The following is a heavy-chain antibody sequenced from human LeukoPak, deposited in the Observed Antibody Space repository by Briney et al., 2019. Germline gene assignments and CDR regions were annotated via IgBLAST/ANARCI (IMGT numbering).Heavy chain of an antibody. Sequence: EASVKVSCKASGGTFSSYAISWVRQAPGQGLEWMGRIIPILGIANYAQKFQGRVTITTDESTSTAYMELSSLRSEDTAVYYCARSPLSPVQTYYYYMDVWGKGTTVTVSS. J-gene: IGHJ6*03. CDR1: GGTFSSYA. V-gene: IGHV1-69*04. CDR2: IIPILGIA. CDR3: ARSPLSPVQTYYYYMDV.